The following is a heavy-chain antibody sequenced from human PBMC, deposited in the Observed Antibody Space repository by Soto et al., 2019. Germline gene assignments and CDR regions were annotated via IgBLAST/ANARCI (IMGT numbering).Heavy chain of an antibody. J-gene: IGHJ5*02. CDR1: GFSLSTSGVG. D-gene: IGHD3-10*01. CDR2: IYWDDDK. Sequence: GXGPTLVNPTQTLALTCTFSGFSLSTSGVGVGWIRQPPGKALEWLALIYWDDDKRYSPSLKSRLTITKDTSKNQVVLTMTNMDPVDTATYYCAHTSWDYYGSGSYYNAISPHWFDHWGQGTLVTVSS. CDR3: AHTSWDYYGSGSYYNAISPHWFDH. V-gene: IGHV2-5*02.